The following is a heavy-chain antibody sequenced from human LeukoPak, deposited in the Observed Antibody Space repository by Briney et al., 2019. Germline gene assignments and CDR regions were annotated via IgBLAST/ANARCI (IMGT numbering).Heavy chain of an antibody. CDR3: ARKPQSNIGYCSGGSCYSDALDI. D-gene: IGHD2-15*01. J-gene: IGHJ3*02. V-gene: IGHV4-59*13. CDR2: IYYSGST. CDR1: GGSISSYY. Sequence: PSGTLSLTCTVSGGSISSYYWSWIRQPPGKGLEWIGYIYYSGSTNYNPSLKSRVTISVDTSKNQFSLKLSSVTAADTAVYYCARKPQSNIGYCSGGSCYSDALDIWGQGTMVTVSS.